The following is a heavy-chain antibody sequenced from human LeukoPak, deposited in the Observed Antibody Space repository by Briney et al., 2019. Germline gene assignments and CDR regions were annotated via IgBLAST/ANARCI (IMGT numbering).Heavy chain of an antibody. CDR3: ARTRLSSDC. CDR2: IKQDGSDK. Sequence: PGGSLRLSCAASGFTFCSYWMTWVRQAPGKGLEWVASIKQDGSDKNYVDSVKGRFTISRDNAKNSPYLQMNSLRDEDTAVYYCARTRLSSDCWGQGTLVTVSS. CDR1: GFTFCSYW. V-gene: IGHV3-7*01. D-gene: IGHD2/OR15-2a*01. J-gene: IGHJ4*02.